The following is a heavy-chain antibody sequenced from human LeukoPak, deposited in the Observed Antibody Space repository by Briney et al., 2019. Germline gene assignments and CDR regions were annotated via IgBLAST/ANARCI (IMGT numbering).Heavy chain of an antibody. J-gene: IGHJ3*01. D-gene: IGHD3-10*01. V-gene: IGHV4-39*07. CDR3: AKPSNYYGSATDAFDF. CDR1: GGPFSGSS. CDR2: IYYSGST. Sequence: SETLSLTCTVSGGPFSGSSWGWFAKPPGKGRGGIGNIYYSGSTYYNPSLKSRVTISVDTSKNHFSLKLNSVTAADTAVYYCAKPSNYYGSATDAFDFWGQGTMVTVSS.